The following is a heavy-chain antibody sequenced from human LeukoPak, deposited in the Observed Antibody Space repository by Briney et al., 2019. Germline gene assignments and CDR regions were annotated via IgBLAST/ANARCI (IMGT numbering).Heavy chain of an antibody. CDR2: INPNSGGT. CDR3: ARGSYDSSDFEYFHH. D-gene: IGHD3-22*01. CDR1: GYTFTSYD. V-gene: IGHV1-2*02. J-gene: IGHJ1*01. Sequence: GASVKVSCKASGYTFTSYDIIWVRQAPGQGLEWMGWINPNSGGTNYAQKFQGRVTMTRDTSIGTAYMELNRLRSDDTAVYYCARGSYDSSDFEYFHHWGQGTLVTVSS.